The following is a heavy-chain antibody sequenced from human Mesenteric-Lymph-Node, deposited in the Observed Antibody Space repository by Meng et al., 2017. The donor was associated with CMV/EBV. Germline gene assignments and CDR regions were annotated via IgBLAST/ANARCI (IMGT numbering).Heavy chain of an antibody. V-gene: IGHV3-7*01. J-gene: IGHJ6*02. D-gene: IGHD2-15*01. CDR2: IKQDGSEK. CDR1: GFTFSSYW. Sequence: GGSLRLSCAASGFTFSSYWMSWVRQAPGKGLEWVANIKQDGSEKYYVDSVKGRFTISRDNAKNSLYLQMNSLRAEDTAVYYCARGPNCSGGTCYAIYHYYGMDVWGQGTTVTVSS. CDR3: ARGPNCSGGTCYAIYHYYGMDV.